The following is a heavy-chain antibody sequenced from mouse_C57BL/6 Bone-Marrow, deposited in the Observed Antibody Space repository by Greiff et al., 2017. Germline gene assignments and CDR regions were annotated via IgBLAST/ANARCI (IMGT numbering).Heavy chain of an antibody. D-gene: IGHD3-1*01. CDR1: GFTFSSYT. J-gene: IGHJ2*01. CDR2: ISGGGGNT. V-gene: IGHV5-9*01. Sequence: EVHLVESGGGLVKPGGSLKLSCAASGFTFSSYTMSWVRQTPEKRLEWVATISGGGGNTYYPDSVKGRFTISRDNAKNTLYLQMSSLRSEDTALYYFARHRGYRFDYWGQGTTLTVSS. CDR3: ARHRGYRFDY.